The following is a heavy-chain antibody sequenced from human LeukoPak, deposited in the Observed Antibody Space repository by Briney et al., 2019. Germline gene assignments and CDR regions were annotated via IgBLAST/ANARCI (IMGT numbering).Heavy chain of an antibody. Sequence: GGSLRLSCAASVFTFDYYTMYWVGQGPEKGLAWVSLISMSGVNTFYADSVKGRFTLSRDNNKNSLYLQMNRLRAEDTAVYYCAKVYSHLTPSYFDYWGQGTLVTVSS. D-gene: IGHD4-11*01. J-gene: IGHJ4*02. V-gene: IGHV3-43*01. CDR1: VFTFDYYT. CDR3: AKVYSHLTPSYFDY. CDR2: ISMSGVNT.